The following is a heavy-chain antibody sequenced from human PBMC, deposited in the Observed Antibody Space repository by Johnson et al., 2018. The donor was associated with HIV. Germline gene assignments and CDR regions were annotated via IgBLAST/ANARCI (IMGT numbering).Heavy chain of an antibody. J-gene: IGHJ3*01. CDR3: ATLWFGEVSVYDAFDV. Sequence: VQLVESRGVLVQPGGSLRLSCAASGFTVSSNEMSWVRPAPGQGLEWVSSISGGSTYYADSVQGRFTISRDNSKNRLYLQMNSLRPEDSAVYYCATLWFGEVSVYDAFDVWGQGTMVTVSS. CDR1: GFTVSSNE. D-gene: IGHD3-10*01. CDR2: ISGGST. V-gene: IGHV3-38-3*01.